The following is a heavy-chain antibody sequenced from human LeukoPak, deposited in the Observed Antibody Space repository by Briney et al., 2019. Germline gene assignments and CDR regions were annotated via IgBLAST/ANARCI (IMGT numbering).Heavy chain of an antibody. Sequence: ASVKVSCKASGGTFSTFALSWVRLAPGQGPDWMGGIIPILGTANYAQKFQGRVTITADESTSTAYMELSSLTSEDTAVYYCATSPTVYSPGYWGQGTLVTVSS. CDR1: GGTFSTFA. V-gene: IGHV1-69*13. J-gene: IGHJ4*02. D-gene: IGHD4-17*01. CDR2: IIPILGTA. CDR3: ATSPTVYSPGY.